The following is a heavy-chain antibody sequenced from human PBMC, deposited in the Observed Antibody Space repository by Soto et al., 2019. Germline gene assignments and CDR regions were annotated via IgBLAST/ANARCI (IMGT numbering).Heavy chain of an antibody. CDR3: ARVPTP. J-gene: IGHJ5*02. Sequence: QLQLQESGSGLVTPSQTLALTCAVSGGSISSGGYSWSWIRQPPGKGLEWIGYIYHSGSTYYNPSLKSRGTISVDRSKHQFSLTLSCVTAADTAVYYCARVPTPWGQRTLVTVSS. CDR2: IYHSGST. CDR1: GGSISSGGYS. V-gene: IGHV4-30-2*01. D-gene: IGHD2-2*01.